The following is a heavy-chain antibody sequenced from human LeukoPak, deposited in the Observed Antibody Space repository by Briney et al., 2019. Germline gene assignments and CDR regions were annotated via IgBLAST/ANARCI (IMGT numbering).Heavy chain of an antibody. CDR3: ARDGYYYDSSGSSFDY. V-gene: IGHV3-30-3*01. CDR1: GFTFSSYA. Sequence: PGRSLRLSCAASGFTFSSYAMHWVRQAPGKGLEWVAVISYDGSNKYYADSVKGRFTISRDNSKNTLYLQMNSLRAEDTAVYYCARDGYYYDSSGSSFDYWGQGTLVTVSS. J-gene: IGHJ4*02. D-gene: IGHD3-22*01. CDR2: ISYDGSNK.